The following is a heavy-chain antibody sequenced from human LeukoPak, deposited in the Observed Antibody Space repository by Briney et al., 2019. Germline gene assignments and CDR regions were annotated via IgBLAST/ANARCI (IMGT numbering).Heavy chain of an antibody. CDR1: GFTFSVSA. J-gene: IGHJ4*02. CDR3: TRLDYGHDY. CDR2: VRTRTNNYAT. V-gene: IGHV3-73*01. D-gene: IGHD4/OR15-4a*01. Sequence: GGSLRLXCAASGFTFSVSAIHWVRLASGKGLEWVGRVRTRTNNYATGYAASVEGRFTISRDDSKNMAYPQMNSLTTEDTAVYYCTRLDYGHDYWGQGTLVTVSS.